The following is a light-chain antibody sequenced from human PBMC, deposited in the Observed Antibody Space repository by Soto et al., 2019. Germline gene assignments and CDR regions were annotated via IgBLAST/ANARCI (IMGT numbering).Light chain of an antibody. Sequence: IVMTQSPLSLPVTPGEPASISCRSSQSLLHSNGYNYLHWYLQKPGQSPQLLIYLGSNRASGVPDRFSGSGSGTDFTLKISRVEAEDVGVYYCMQALQTQGTFGQGTKVEIK. V-gene: IGKV2-28*01. J-gene: IGKJ1*01. CDR3: MQALQTQGT. CDR1: QSLLHSNGYNY. CDR2: LGS.